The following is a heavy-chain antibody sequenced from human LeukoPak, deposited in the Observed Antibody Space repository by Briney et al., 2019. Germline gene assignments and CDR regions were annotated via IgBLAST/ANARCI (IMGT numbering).Heavy chain of an antibody. CDR2: ISYDESNK. D-gene: IGHD3-22*01. J-gene: IGHJ4*02. CDR3: AKDYYDSSGYLFDY. CDR1: GFTFSSSA. V-gene: IGHV3-30*18. Sequence: PGRSLRLSCAASGFTFSSSAMHWVRQAPGKGLEWVAVISYDESNKYYADSVKGRFTISRDNSKNTLYLQMNSLRAEDTAVYYCAKDYYDSSGYLFDYWGQGTLVIVSS.